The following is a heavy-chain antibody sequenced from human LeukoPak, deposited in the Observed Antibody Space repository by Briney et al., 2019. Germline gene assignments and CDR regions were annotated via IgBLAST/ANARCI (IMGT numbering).Heavy chain of an antibody. D-gene: IGHD5-18*01. Sequence: GASVKVSCKASGYTFTSYDINWVRQATGQGLEWMGWMNPNSGNTGYAQKSQGRVTMTRNTSISTAYMELSSLRSEDTAVYYCARLGVYDGNSYGSYWGQGTLVTVSS. J-gene: IGHJ4*02. CDR1: GYTFTSYD. CDR2: MNPNSGNT. V-gene: IGHV1-8*01. CDR3: ARLGVYDGNSYGSY.